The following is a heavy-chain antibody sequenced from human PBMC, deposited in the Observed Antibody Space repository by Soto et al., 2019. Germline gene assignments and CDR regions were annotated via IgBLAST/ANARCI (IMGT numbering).Heavy chain of an antibody. Sequence: GGSLRLSCAASGFIFDDCAILLVRQAPGKGLEWVSGISWNSGSIGYADSVKGRFTISRDNAKNSLYLQMNSLRAEDTALYYCAKGAAAVAGYFDYWGQGTLVTVSS. CDR1: GFIFDDCA. J-gene: IGHJ4*02. CDR2: ISWNSGSI. CDR3: AKGAAAVAGYFDY. V-gene: IGHV3-9*01. D-gene: IGHD6-19*01.